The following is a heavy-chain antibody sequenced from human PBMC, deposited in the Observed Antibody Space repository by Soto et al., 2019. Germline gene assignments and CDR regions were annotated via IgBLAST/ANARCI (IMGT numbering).Heavy chain of an antibody. J-gene: IGHJ4*02. Sequence: EVQLLESGGGLVQPGGSLRLSCAASGFTFSSYAMSWVRQAPGKGLEWVSAISISGSGGSTYYADSVKGRFTISRDNSKNTLYLQMNSLRAEDTAVYYGVSSQRGYSSDWFNDYGGQGTPVTVSS. D-gene: IGHD6-13*01. CDR1: GFTFSSYA. CDR3: VSSQRGYSSDWFNDY. CDR2: ISGSGGST. V-gene: IGHV3-23*01.